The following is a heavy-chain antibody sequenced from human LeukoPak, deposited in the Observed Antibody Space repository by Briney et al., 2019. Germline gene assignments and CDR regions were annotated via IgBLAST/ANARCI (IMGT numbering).Heavy chain of an antibody. CDR3: ARGLSGYASSLGY. CDR1: GFTFSNYS. J-gene: IGHJ4*02. CDR2: ISRSSTTI. D-gene: IGHD6-6*01. V-gene: IGHV3-48*01. Sequence: SGGSLRLSCAASGFTFSNYSMNWVRQAPGKGLEWVSYISRSSTTIYYADSVKGRFTISRDNAKKSLYLQMNSLRAEDTAVYYCARGLSGYASSLGYWGQGTLVTVSS.